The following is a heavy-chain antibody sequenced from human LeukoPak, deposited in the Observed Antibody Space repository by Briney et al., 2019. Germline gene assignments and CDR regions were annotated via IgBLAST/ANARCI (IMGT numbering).Heavy chain of an antibody. V-gene: IGHV1-8*01. CDR3: ARVPVPAPRRGLYFDY. Sequence: GASVKVSCKASGYTFSSHDIYWVRQAHGQGLEWMGWMNLNSGDTYYAQNFQGRFSITSDTSKSTTYMDLASLAPEDTAVYYCARVPVPAPRRGLYFDYWGQGTLITVSS. D-gene: IGHD2-2*01. CDR2: MNLNSGDT. J-gene: IGHJ4*02. CDR1: GYTFSSHD.